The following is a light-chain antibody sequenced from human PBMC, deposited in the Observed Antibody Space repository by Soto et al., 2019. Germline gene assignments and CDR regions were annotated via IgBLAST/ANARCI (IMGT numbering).Light chain of an antibody. CDR3: QQYGSSFPT. CDR2: GAS. Sequence: EIVLTQSPGTLSLSPGERATLSCRASQSVSSSYLAWYQQKPGQAPRLLIYGASSRAIGIPDRFSGSGSGTDFTLTISRLEPEDFAVYYCQQYGSSFPTLGGGTKVEIK. J-gene: IGKJ4*01. V-gene: IGKV3-20*01. CDR1: QSVSSSY.